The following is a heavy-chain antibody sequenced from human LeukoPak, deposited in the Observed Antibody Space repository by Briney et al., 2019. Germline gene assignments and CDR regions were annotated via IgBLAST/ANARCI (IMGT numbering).Heavy chain of an antibody. CDR2: IYHSGST. V-gene: IGHV4-39*07. Sequence: SETLSLTCAVSGGSIITSSYYWGWIRQPPGKGLKWIGNIYHSGSTYYNPSLKSRVTISIDTSKNQFSLKLSSVTAADTAVYYCAREGGIAAAGPLRWGQGTLVTVSS. D-gene: IGHD6-13*01. J-gene: IGHJ4*02. CDR1: GGSIITSSYY. CDR3: AREGGIAAAGPLR.